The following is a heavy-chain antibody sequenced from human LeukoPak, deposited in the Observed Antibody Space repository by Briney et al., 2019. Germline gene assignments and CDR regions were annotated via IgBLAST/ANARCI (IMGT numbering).Heavy chain of an antibody. D-gene: IGHD1-14*01. CDR1: GYTFTGYC. J-gene: IGHJ4*02. CDR3: ARENRGGTSISSHIYYFDY. Sequence: GASVKVSCKASGYTFTGYCMHWVRQAPGQGLEWMGWINPNGGGTNFAQKFQGRVTMTRDTSISTAYMELSRLRSDDTAVYYCARENRGGTSISSHIYYFDYWGQGTLVTVSS. CDR2: INPNGGGT. V-gene: IGHV1-2*02.